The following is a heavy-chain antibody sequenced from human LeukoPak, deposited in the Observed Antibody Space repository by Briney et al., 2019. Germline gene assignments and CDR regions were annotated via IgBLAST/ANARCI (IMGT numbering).Heavy chain of an antibody. CDR2: IYYTET. D-gene: IGHD7-27*01. Sequence: SETLSLTCTVSGGSVSDYYWSWIRQSPGKGLEWIGYIYYTETSYNPSLKSRVTISADTSKNQFSLKLYSVTAADTAVYYCATRKLGNDYWGQGTLVTVSS. CDR1: GGSVSDYY. J-gene: IGHJ4*02. CDR3: ATRKLGNDY. V-gene: IGHV4-59*02.